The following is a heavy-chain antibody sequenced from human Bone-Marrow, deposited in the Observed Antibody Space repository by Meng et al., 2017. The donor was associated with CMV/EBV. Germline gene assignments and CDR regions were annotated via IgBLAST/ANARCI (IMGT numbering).Heavy chain of an antibody. CDR2: MKPDSGKT. CDR1: GYIFNTYD. CDR3: ARGPPNEIFGSGSPD. D-gene: IGHD3-10*01. V-gene: IGHV1-8*01. Sequence: SGYIFNTYDINWVRQATRQGPEWMGWMKPDSGKTGYAQKFQGRVTMTRDTSISTAYMELSSLRSEDTAVYYCARGPPNEIFGSGSPDWGQGTLVTVSS. J-gene: IGHJ4*02.